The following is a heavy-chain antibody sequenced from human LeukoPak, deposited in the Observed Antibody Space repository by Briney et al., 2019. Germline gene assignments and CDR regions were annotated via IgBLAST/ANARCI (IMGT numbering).Heavy chain of an antibody. CDR1: GGSISSGSYY. Sequence: SQTLSLTCTVSGGSISSGSYYWSWIRQPAGKGLEWIGRIYTSGSTNYNPSLKSRVTISVDTSKNQFSLKLSSVTAADTAVYYCARGVHVFWGQGTLVTVSS. CDR3: ARGVHVF. CDR2: IYTSGST. D-gene: IGHD3-16*01. J-gene: IGHJ4*02. V-gene: IGHV4-61*02.